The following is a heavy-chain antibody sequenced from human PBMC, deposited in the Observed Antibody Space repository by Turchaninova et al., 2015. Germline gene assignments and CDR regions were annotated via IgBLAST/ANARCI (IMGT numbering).Heavy chain of an antibody. V-gene: IGHV3-23*04. CDR2: MSGGAENT. CDR1: GFNCSNWG. Sequence: DVHLVGFGGGLVQPGGALNLAVACSGFNCSNWGMGRGRQAPGKGLEWVSTMSGGAENTHYADSVKGRFTISRDNAKNSLYLQMNNLRVDDAALYCCAKDVPGDGGQSMFDGWGQGTMVTVSP. D-gene: IGHD3-16*01. J-gene: IGHJ4*02. CDR3: AKDVPGDGGQSMFDG.